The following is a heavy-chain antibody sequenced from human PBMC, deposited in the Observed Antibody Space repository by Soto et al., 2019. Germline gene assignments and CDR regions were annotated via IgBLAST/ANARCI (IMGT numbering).Heavy chain of an antibody. CDR2: IWYDGSNK. Sequence: GGSLRLSCAASGFTFSSYGMHWVRQAPGKGLEWVAVIWYDGSNKYYADSVKGRFTISRDNSKNTLYLQMNSLRAEDTAVYYCARDFGHIDILTGYHYYYYYMDVWGKGTTVTVSS. J-gene: IGHJ6*03. D-gene: IGHD3-9*01. CDR3: ARDFGHIDILTGYHYYYYYMDV. V-gene: IGHV3-33*01. CDR1: GFTFSSYG.